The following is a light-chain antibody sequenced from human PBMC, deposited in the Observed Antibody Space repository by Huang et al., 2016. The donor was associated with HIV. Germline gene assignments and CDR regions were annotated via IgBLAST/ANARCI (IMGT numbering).Light chain of an antibody. Sequence: EIVMTQSPATLSVSPGERAPLSCRASQSVSSNLAWYQQKPGQAPRLLIYGASTRATGIPARFSGSGSGTDFTLTISSLQSEDFAVYYCQQYNNWPPWT. CDR3: QQYNNWPPWT. V-gene: IGKV3D-15*01. J-gene: IGKJ1*01. CDR1: QSVSSN. CDR2: GAS.